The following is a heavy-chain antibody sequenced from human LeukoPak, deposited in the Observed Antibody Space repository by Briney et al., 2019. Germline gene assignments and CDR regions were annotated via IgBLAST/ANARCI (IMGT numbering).Heavy chain of an antibody. V-gene: IGHV4-39*01. J-gene: IGHJ4*02. CDR1: GGSISSSSYY. CDR2: IYYSRST. Sequence: SETLSLTCTVSGGSISSSSYYWGWIRQPPGKGLEWIGSIYYSRSTYYNPSLKSRVTISVDTSKNQFSLKLSSVTAADTAVYYCARHFRYSTSPFDYWGQGTLVTVSS. CDR3: ARHFRYSTSPFDY. D-gene: IGHD4-11*01.